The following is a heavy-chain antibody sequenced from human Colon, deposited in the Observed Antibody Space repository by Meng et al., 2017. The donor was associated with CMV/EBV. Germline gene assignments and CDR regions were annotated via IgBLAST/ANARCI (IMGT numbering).Heavy chain of an antibody. V-gene: IGHV3-23*01. J-gene: IGHJ3*01. CDR2: FDVNGGGAT. D-gene: IGHD3-22*01. Sequence: GGFLRPSCAASGFSFSTFTMGWVRQAPGKGLEWVSTFDVNGGGATLYTDSVKGRFTISRDTSENTLYLQMNSLRVDDTALYYCAKGVTSGSPYRAFDLLGQGTKVTVSS. CDR3: AKGVTSGSPYRAFDL. CDR1: GFSFSTFT.